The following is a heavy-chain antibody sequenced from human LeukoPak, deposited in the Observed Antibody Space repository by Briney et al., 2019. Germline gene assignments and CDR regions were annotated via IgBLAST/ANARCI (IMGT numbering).Heavy chain of an antibody. V-gene: IGHV3-11*01. Sequence: PGGSLRPSCAASGFTFSDYYMSWIRQAPGKGLEWVSYISSSGSTIYYADSVKGRFTISRDNAKNSLYLQMNSLRAEDTAVYYCARDYHRYGSGRFGWFDPWGQGTLVTVSS. J-gene: IGHJ5*02. CDR1: GFTFSDYY. D-gene: IGHD3-10*01. CDR2: ISSSGSTI. CDR3: ARDYHRYGSGRFGWFDP.